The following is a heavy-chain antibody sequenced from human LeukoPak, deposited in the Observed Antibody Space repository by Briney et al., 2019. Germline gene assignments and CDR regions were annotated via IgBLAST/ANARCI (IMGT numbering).Heavy chain of an antibody. V-gene: IGHV3-23*01. CDR3: AKDGTTTVTFDY. J-gene: IGHJ4*02. Sequence: GGSLRLSCAASGFTFSSYAMSWVRQAPGKGLEWVSVISGSGGSTYYRDSVKGRFTISRDNSKNTLYLQMNSLTAGDTAVYFCAKDGTTTVTFDYWGQGTLVTVSS. CDR2: ISGSGGST. D-gene: IGHD4-11*01. CDR1: GFTFSSYA.